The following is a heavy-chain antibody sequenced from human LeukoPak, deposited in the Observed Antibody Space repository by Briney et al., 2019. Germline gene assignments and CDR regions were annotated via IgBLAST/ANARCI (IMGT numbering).Heavy chain of an antibody. J-gene: IGHJ4*02. CDR3: AREGRWYLDSFDY. Sequence: PSETLSLTCTVSGGSISSYYWSWIRQPPGKGLEWIGYIYYSGSTNYNPSLKSRVTISVDTSKNQFSLKLSSVTAADTAVYYCAREGRWYLDSFDYWGQGTLVTVSS. CDR1: GGSISSYY. V-gene: IGHV4-59*01. D-gene: IGHD4-23*01. CDR2: IYYSGST.